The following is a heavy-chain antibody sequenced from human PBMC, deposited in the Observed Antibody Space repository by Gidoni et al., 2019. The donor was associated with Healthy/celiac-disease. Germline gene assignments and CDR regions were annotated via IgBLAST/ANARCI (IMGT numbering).Heavy chain of an antibody. CDR3: ARRRGLAFFDY. V-gene: IGHV4-59*08. CDR1: GGSISSYY. CDR2: IYYSGST. J-gene: IGHJ4*02. Sequence: QVQLQESGPGLVKPSETLSLTRTVSGGSISSYYWSWIRQPPGKGLEWIGYIYYSGSTNYNPSLKSRVTISVDTSKNQFSLKLSSVTAADTAVYYCARRRGLAFFDYWGQGTLVTVSS. D-gene: IGHD6-19*01.